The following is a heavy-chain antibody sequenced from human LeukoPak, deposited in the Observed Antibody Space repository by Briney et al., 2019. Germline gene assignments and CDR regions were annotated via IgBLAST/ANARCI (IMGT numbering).Heavy chain of an antibody. D-gene: IGHD3-22*01. CDR3: ARKGTENPYDRSGYQRSDAFNI. CDR1: GGSFSGYY. V-gene: IGHV4-34*01. J-gene: IGHJ3*02. Sequence: SETLSLTCAVYGGSFSGYYWSWIRQPPGKGLEWIGEINHSGSTNYNPSLKSRVTISVDTSKNQFSLKLSSVTAADTAVYYCARKGTENPYDRSGYQRSDAFNIWGQGTMVTVSS. CDR2: INHSGST.